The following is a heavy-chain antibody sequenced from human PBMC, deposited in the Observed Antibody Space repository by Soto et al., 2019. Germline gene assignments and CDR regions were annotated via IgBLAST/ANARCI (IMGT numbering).Heavy chain of an antibody. CDR2: FDPEDGET. CDR3: ATAEGSDVWGSYRLTYYFDY. D-gene: IGHD3-16*02. V-gene: IGHV1-24*01. CDR1: GYTLTELS. Sequence: ASVKVSGKVSGYTLTELSMHWVRQAPGKGLEWMGGFDPEDGETIYAQKFQGRVTMTEDTSTDTAYMELSSLRSEDTAVYYCATAEGSDVWGSYRLTYYFDYWGQGALVTVS. J-gene: IGHJ4*02.